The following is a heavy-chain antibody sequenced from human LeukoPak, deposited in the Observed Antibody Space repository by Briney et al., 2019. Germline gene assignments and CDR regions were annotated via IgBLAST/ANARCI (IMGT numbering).Heavy chain of an antibody. J-gene: IGHJ5*02. CDR1: GYTFTGYY. Sequence: GASVKVSCKASGYTFTGYYKHWVRQAPGQGLEWMGWINPNSGGTNYAQKFQGRVTMTRDTSISTAYMELSRLRSDDTAVYYCARVSHGLEWLELFPAENWFDPWGQGTLVTVSS. CDR2: INPNSGGT. CDR3: ARVSHGLEWLELFPAENWFDP. V-gene: IGHV1-2*02. D-gene: IGHD6-19*01.